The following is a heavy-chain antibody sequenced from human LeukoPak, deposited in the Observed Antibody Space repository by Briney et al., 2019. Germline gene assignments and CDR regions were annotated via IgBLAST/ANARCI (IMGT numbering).Heavy chain of an antibody. CDR1: GYTFTGSY. CDR2: INPNSGGT. Sequence: ASVKVSCKASGYTFTGSYMDWVRQAPGQGLEWMGRINPNSGGTNCVQKFQGRVTMTRDTSITTAYMELSRLRSDDTAVYYCASGYSSSSGFDYWGQGTLVTVSS. V-gene: IGHV1-2*06. D-gene: IGHD6-6*01. CDR3: ASGYSSSSGFDY. J-gene: IGHJ4*02.